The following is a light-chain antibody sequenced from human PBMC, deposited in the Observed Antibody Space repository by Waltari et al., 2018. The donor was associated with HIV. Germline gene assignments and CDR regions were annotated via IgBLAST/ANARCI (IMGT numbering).Light chain of an antibody. CDR1: SLRSYY. J-gene: IGLJ2*01. CDR3: NSRDSSGNHP. V-gene: IGLV3-19*01. Sequence: SSELTQDPAVSVALGQTVRITCQGDSLRSYYTSRYQQKPGQAPVLVIYGKNNRPSGIPDRFSGSSSGNTASLTITGAQAEDEADYYCNSRDSSGNHPFGGGTKLTVL. CDR2: GKN.